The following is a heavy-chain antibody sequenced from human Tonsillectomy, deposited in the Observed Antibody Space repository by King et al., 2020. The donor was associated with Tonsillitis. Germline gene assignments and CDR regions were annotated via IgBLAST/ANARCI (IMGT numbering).Heavy chain of an antibody. CDR3: EKVVGYSYGEFDY. CDR2: ISSDGSNK. V-gene: IGHV3-30*18. D-gene: IGHD5-18*01. J-gene: IGHJ4*02. Sequence: QLVQSGGGVVQPGRSLRLSCAASGFIFSSYGMHWVRQAPDKGLEWVAVISSDGSNKYYADSVKGRFTISRDNSKNTLYLQMNSLRVEDTAVYYCEKVVGYSYGEFDYWGQGTLVTVSS. CDR1: GFIFSSYG.